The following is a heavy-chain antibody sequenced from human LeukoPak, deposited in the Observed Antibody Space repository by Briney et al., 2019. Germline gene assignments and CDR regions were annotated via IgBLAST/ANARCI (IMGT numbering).Heavy chain of an antibody. Sequence: GGSLRLSCAASGFTFSSYSMNWVRQAPGKGLEWVSSISSSSSYIYYADSVKGRFTISRDNAKNSLYLQMNSLRAEDTAVYYCAKDSSTSCYKCAFDIWGRGTVITVSS. D-gene: IGHD2-2*02. J-gene: IGHJ3*02. CDR3: AKDSSTSCYKCAFDI. CDR2: ISSSSSYI. V-gene: IGHV3-21*01. CDR1: GFTFSSYS.